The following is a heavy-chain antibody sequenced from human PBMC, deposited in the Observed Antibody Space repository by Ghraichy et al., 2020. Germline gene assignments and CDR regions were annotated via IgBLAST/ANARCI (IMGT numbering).Heavy chain of an antibody. D-gene: IGHD2-21*01. CDR3: ARASGCVIDY. CDR2: IKQDGSEK. V-gene: IGHV3-7*04. J-gene: IGHJ4*02. Sequence: GGSLRLSCAASGFTLSDYWMNWVRQAPGKGPEWVAIIKQDGSEKHYVDSLKGRFPISRDNAKNSLHLQMNSLRVDDTAVYYCARASGCVIDYWGQGNLVTVSS. CDR1: GFTLSDYW.